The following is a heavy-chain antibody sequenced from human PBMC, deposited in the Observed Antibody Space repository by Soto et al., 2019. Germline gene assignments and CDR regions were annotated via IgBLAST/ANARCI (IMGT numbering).Heavy chain of an antibody. D-gene: IGHD7-27*01. CDR2: IYYNGNT. J-gene: IGHJ4*02. Sequence: QVQLQESGTGLVKPSETLSLTCTVSGGSISNHYWSWIRQPPGKALEWIGYIYYNGNTNYNPSLKCRVTMSVDTSKNQISLQLSSVTAGDTAVDYCPRANWYSEYWGQGTLVTVSS. CDR1: GGSISNHY. CDR3: PRANWYSEY. V-gene: IGHV4-59*11.